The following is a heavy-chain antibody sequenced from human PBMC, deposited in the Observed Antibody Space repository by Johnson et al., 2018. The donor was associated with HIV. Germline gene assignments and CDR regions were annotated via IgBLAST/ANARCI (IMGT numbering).Heavy chain of an antibody. CDR3: ARGPPPFARFGVAAKPNDAFDI. D-gene: IGHD3-3*01. CDR1: GFPFRDST. CDR2: IIFDGVYK. V-gene: IGHV3-30-3*01. Sequence: QVHLVESGGGVVQPGTSLTLSCAASGFPFRDSTMHWVRQAPGRGMEWLAVIIFDGVYKHHAESVRGRFTISRDNSKATLYLQMNSLRGGDTAVYYCARGPPPFARFGVAAKPNDAFDIWGQGTMVTVSS. J-gene: IGHJ3*02.